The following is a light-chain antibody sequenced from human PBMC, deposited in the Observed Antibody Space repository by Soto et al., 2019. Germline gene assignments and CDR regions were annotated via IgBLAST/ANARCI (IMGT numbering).Light chain of an antibody. Sequence: RSCPVSLVQRDSISCRSSQDLIHSNGNTYLSWFHQRPGQSPRRLIYKVSERDSGVPDRFSGSGSGTDFTLKISWVEAEDIGLCFCMHFSGDLNFGPGTKVDI. CDR1: QDLIHSNGNTY. J-gene: IGKJ3*01. CDR3: MHFSGDLN. V-gene: IGKV2-30*02. CDR2: KVS.